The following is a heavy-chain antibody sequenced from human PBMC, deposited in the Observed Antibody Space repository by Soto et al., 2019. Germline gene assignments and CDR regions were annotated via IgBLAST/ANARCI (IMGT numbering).Heavy chain of an antibody. Sequence: PSQTLSLTCVITGDNVSSNSAGWSWVRQSPSRGLEWLGRTYYRSKWYYEYAVSVRGRITINPDTSKNQYSLQLNSVTPEDTAVYFCARGEQYSGRIFDYWGQGTLVTVSS. V-gene: IGHV6-1*01. CDR2: TYYRSKWYY. CDR3: ARGEQYSGRIFDY. D-gene: IGHD1-26*01. CDR1: GDNVSSNSAG. J-gene: IGHJ4*01.